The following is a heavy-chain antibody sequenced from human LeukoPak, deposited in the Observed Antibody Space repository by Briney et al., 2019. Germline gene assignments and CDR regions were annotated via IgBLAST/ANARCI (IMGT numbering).Heavy chain of an antibody. J-gene: IGHJ4*02. CDR1: GFTFSSYA. D-gene: IGHD5-12*01. V-gene: IGHV3-30*04. CDR3: ARDGYSGYEPLDY. CDR2: ISFDESNK. Sequence: PGGSLRLSCAVSGFTFSSYAMHWVRQAPGKGLEWAAVISFDESNKYYADSVKGRFTISRDNSKNTLYLQMNSLRAEDTAVYYCARDGYSGYEPLDYWGQGTLVTVSS.